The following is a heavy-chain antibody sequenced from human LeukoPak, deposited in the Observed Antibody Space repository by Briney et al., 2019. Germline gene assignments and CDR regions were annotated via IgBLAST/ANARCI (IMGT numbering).Heavy chain of an antibody. D-gene: IGHD6-13*01. J-gene: IGHJ4*02. CDR1: GFTVSSNY. V-gene: IGHV3-53*01. Sequence: QAGGSLRLSCAASGFTVSSNYMSWVRQAPGKGLEWVSVIYSGGSTYYADSVKGRFTISRDNSKNTLYLQMNSLRAEDTAVYYCAKVAGESSGYSSSWYVLDYWGQGTLVTVSS. CDR2: IYSGGST. CDR3: AKVAGESSGYSSSWYVLDY.